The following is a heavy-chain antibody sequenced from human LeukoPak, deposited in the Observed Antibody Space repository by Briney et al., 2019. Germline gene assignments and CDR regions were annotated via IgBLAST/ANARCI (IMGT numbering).Heavy chain of an antibody. J-gene: IGHJ4*02. D-gene: IGHD4-17*01. Sequence: GSLRLSCAASGFTFSSYEMNWVRQAPGKGLEWIGYIYYSGSTNYSPSLKSRVTISGDTSKNQFSLKLSSVTAADTAVYYCARGGVTTVGFDYWGQGTLVTVSS. V-gene: IGHV4-59*12. CDR3: ARGGVTTVGFDY. CDR1: GFTFSSYE. CDR2: IYYSGST.